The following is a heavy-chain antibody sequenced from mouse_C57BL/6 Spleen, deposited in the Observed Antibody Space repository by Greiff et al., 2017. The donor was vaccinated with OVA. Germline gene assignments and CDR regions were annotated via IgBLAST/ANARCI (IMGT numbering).Heavy chain of an antibody. CDR3: ARGDYGYAFDY. CDR1: GFTFSSYA. J-gene: IGHJ2*01. V-gene: IGHV5-4*03. CDR2: ISDGGSYT. Sequence: DVKLVESGGGLVKPGGSLKLSCAASGFTFSSYAMSWVRQTPEKRLEWVATISDGGSYTYYPDNVKGRFTISRDNAKNNLYLQMSHLKSEDTAMYYCARGDYGYAFDYWGQGTTLTVSS. D-gene: IGHD2-2*01.